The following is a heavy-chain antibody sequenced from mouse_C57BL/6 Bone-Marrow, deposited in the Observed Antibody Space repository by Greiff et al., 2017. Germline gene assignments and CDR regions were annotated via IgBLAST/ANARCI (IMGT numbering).Heavy chain of an antibody. V-gene: IGHV5-4*01. Sequence: EVQLVESGGGLVKPGGSLKLSCAASGFTFSSYAMSWVRQTPEKRLEWVATISDGGSYTYYPDNVKGRFTISRDNAKNNLYLQMSHLKSEDTAMYYCARGLSAYWGQGTLVTVSA. CDR3: ARGLSAY. J-gene: IGHJ3*01. CDR2: ISDGGSYT. CDR1: GFTFSSYA. D-gene: IGHD6-2*01.